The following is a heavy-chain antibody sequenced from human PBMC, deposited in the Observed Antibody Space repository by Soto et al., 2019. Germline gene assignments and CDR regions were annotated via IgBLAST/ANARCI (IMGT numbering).Heavy chain of an antibody. CDR1: GSSFTSYW. CDR3: AREYSGSYYPDY. CDR2: IYPGDSDT. Sequence: EALKISCKCSGSSFTSYWIGWVRQMPGKGLEWMGIIYPGDSDTRYSLSFQGQVTISADKSISTAYLQWSSLKASDTAMYYCAREYSGSYYPDYWGQGTLVTVSS. D-gene: IGHD1-26*01. V-gene: IGHV5-51*01. J-gene: IGHJ4*02.